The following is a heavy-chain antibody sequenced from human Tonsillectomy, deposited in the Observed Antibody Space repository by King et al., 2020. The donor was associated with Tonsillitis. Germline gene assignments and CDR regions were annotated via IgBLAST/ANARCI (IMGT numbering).Heavy chain of an antibody. Sequence: VQLVESGGGLVQPGGSLRLSCAASQFTFMSYAMRVVRQAPGKGLEWVSTLGLSGRAYCADSVKGRFPISRDNSKNTLYLEMNSLRAEDTAVYYCAKRNAKQQLFYYVEHWGQGTLVTVSS. V-gene: IGHV3-23*04. D-gene: IGHD6-13*01. CDR2: LGLSGRA. CDR3: AKRNAKQQLFYYVEH. CDR1: QFTFMSYA. J-gene: IGHJ4*02.